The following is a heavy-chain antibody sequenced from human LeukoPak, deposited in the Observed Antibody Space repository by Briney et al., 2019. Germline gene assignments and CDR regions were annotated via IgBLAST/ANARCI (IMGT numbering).Heavy chain of an antibody. CDR1: GGSISSSSYY. V-gene: IGHV4-39*01. CDR3: ARHHSPNYYDSSGYTDY. J-gene: IGHJ4*02. Sequence: PSETLSLTCTVSGGSISSSSYYWGWIRQPPGKGLEWIGSIYYSGSTYYNPSLKSRVTISVGTSKNQFSLKPSSVTAADTAVYYCARHHSPNYYDSSGYTDYWGQGTLVTVSS. D-gene: IGHD3-22*01. CDR2: IYYSGST.